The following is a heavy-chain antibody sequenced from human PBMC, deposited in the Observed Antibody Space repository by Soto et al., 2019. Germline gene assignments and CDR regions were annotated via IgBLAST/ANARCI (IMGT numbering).Heavy chain of an antibody. CDR2: INHSGST. V-gene: IGHV4-34*01. Sequence: SETLSLTCAVYGGSFSGYYWSWIRQPPGKGLEWIGEINHSGSTNYNPSLKSRVTISVDTSKNQFSLKLSSVTAADTAVYYCAMILSSGKHLGYWGQGTLVTVSS. J-gene: IGHJ4*02. CDR1: GGSFSGYY. CDR3: AMILSSGKHLGY. D-gene: IGHD6-19*01.